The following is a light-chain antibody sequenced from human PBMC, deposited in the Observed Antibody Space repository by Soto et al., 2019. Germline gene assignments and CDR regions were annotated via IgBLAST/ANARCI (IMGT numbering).Light chain of an antibody. Sequence: QSVLTQPASVSGSLGQSITISCTGTSSDVGNYNYVSWLQQHPGKAPKLLIYEVSNRPSGVSSRFSGSKSGNTASLTISGLQAEDEADYYCASYTSSSTLFGGGTKLTVL. V-gene: IGLV2-14*01. CDR1: SSDVGNYNY. J-gene: IGLJ2*01. CDR2: EVS. CDR3: ASYTSSSTL.